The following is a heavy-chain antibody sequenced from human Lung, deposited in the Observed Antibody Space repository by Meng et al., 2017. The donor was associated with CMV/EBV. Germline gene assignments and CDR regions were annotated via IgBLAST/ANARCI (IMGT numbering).Heavy chain of an antibody. V-gene: IGHV3-33*06. D-gene: IGHD2-2*01. CDR1: GFTFSSYG. CDR2: IGYDGSNK. Sequence: SCAASGFTFSSYGMHWVRQAPGKGLEWVAVIGYDGSNKYYADSVKGRFTISRDNSKNTLYLQMNSLRAEDTAVYYCAKDMGYCSSTSCSDYYYYGMDVXGQGXTVTVSS. CDR3: AKDMGYCSSTSCSDYYYYGMDV. J-gene: IGHJ6*02.